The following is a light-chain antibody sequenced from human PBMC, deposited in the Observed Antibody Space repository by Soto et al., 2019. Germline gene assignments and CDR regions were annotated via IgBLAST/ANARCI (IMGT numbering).Light chain of an antibody. Sequence: DIVLTQSPATLALSPGERATLSCRASQSVYNYLAWYQQKPGQAPRLLIYGASSRATGIPDRFSGSGSGTDFTLTISRLEPEDFAVYYCQQYGSSFTFGPGTKVDIK. CDR1: QSVYNY. V-gene: IGKV3-20*01. J-gene: IGKJ3*01. CDR3: QQYGSSFT. CDR2: GAS.